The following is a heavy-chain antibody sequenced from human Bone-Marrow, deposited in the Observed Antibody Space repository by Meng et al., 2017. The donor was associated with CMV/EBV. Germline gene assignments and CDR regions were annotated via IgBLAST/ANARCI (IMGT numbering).Heavy chain of an antibody. V-gene: IGHV4-59*01. CDR2: MHHSGTK. CDR1: GASISSYY. Sequence: SETLSLTCSVSGASISSYYWSWIRQSPGKGLEWIGYMHHSGTKNYNPSLRSRVTISLDTSKNQFSLKLNSVTAADTAVYYCARYYCIGNSCYTTNWFDPWGQGTLVTVSS. J-gene: IGHJ5*02. D-gene: IGHD2-15*01. CDR3: ARYYCIGNSCYTTNWFDP.